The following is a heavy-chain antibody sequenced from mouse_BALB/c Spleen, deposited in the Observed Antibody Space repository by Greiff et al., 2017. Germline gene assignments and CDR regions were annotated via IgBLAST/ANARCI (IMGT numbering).Heavy chain of an antibody. V-gene: IGHV2-9*02. Sequence: VQLQQSGPGLVAPSQSLSITFTVSGFSLTSYGVHWVRQPPGKGLEWLGVIWAGGSTNYNSALMSRMSISKDNSKSQVFLKMNSLQTDDTAMYYCARGKDCNYYYFDYWGQGTTLTVSS. CDR3: ARGKDCNYYYFDY. D-gene: IGHD2-1*01. J-gene: IGHJ2*01. CDR1: GFSLTSYG. CDR2: IWAGGST.